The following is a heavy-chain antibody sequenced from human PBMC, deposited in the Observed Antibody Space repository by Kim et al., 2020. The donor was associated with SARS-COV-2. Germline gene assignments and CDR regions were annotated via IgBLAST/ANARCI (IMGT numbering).Heavy chain of an antibody. CDR3: ARHPTYDFDY. V-gene: IGHV5-10-1*01. J-gene: IGHJ4*02. D-gene: IGHD3-16*01. CDR2: P. Sequence: PHYSPSCQGHVTISADKSISTAYLQWSSLKASDTAMYYCARHPTYDFDYWGQGTLVTVSS.